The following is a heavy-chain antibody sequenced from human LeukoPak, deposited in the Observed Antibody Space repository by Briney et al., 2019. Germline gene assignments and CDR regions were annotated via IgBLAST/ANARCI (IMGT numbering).Heavy chain of an antibody. CDR3: ARDKVGPYYYYGMDV. D-gene: IGHD3-10*01. CDR2: INSDGSST. Sequence: PGGSLRLSCAASGFTFSSYWMHWVRQAPGKGLVWVSRINSDGSSTSYADSVKGRFTISRDNAKNSLYLQMNSLRAEDTAVYYCARDKVGPYYYYGMDVWGQGTTVTVSS. V-gene: IGHV3-74*01. J-gene: IGHJ6*02. CDR1: GFTFSSYW.